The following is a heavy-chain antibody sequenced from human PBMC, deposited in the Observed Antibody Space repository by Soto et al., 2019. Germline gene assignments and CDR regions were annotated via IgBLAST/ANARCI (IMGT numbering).Heavy chain of an antibody. CDR3: VHLLTGGRFDS. D-gene: IGHD3-16*01. J-gene: IGHJ4*02. CDR2: IYLDDDT. V-gene: IGHV2-5*02. CDR1: GFSLSSSGVG. Sequence: QITLKESGHSLVKPTETLTLTCTFSGFSLSSSGVGVAWIRQSPGKPLEWLALIYLDDDTYTSPALKSRLTTSKDTSKNQVVLLMTNMDPVDTATYFCVHLLTGGRFDSWGQGHLVNVSS.